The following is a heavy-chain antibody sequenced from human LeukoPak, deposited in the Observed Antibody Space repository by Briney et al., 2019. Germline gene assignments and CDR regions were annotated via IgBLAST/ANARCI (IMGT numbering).Heavy chain of an antibody. J-gene: IGHJ4*02. CDR1: EYTFTSYD. CDR3: ARGTPSGWVGAVY. V-gene: IGHV1-8*01. CDR2: MNPNSGNT. D-gene: IGHD6-19*01. Sequence: ASVKVSCKASEYTFTSYDINWVRQAAGQGLEWMGWMNPNSGNTGYAQKFQGRVSMTRDTSINTAYMELSSLTSEDTAVYYCARGTPSGWVGAVYWGQGSLVTVSS.